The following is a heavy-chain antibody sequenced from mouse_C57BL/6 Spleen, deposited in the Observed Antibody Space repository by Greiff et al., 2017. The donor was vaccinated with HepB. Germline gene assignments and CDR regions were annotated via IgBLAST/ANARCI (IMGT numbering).Heavy chain of an antibody. V-gene: IGHV1-52*01. CDR1: GYTFTSYW. CDR3: ARRSFYGCFDY. D-gene: IGHD1-1*01. Sequence: QVQLKQPGAELVRPGSSVKLSCKASGYTFTSYWMHWVKQRPIQGLEWIGNIDPSDSETHYNQKFKDKATLTVDKSSSTAYMQLSSLTSEDSAVYYCARRSFYGCFDYWGQGTTLTVSS. J-gene: IGHJ2*01. CDR2: IDPSDSET.